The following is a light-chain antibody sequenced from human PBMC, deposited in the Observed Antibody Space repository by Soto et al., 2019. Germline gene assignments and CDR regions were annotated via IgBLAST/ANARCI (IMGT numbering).Light chain of an antibody. CDR2: LGS. CDR1: QSLPHSNGYNY. V-gene: IGKV2-28*01. J-gene: IGKJ1*01. Sequence: DIVMTQSPLSLPVTPGEPASISCRSSQSLPHSNGYNYLDWYLQKPGQSPQLLIYLGSNRASGVPDRFSGSGSGTEFTLTISSLQPDDFATYYCQQYQSSWTFGQGTKVDIK. CDR3: QQYQSSWT.